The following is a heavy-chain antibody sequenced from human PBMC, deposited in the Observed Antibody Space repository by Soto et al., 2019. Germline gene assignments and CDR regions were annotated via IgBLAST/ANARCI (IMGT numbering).Heavy chain of an antibody. CDR3: ARGGVNWFDP. D-gene: IGHD3-10*01. V-gene: IGHV3-23*01. CDR1: GFTFSRYA. Sequence: PGGSLRLSCAASGFTFSRYAMSWVRQSPGEGLEWVSGISGSAGTTYYADSVKGRFTISRDNSKNTLYLQMSSLRAEDTAVYYCARGGVNWFDPWGQGTLVTVSS. CDR2: ISGSAGTT. J-gene: IGHJ5*02.